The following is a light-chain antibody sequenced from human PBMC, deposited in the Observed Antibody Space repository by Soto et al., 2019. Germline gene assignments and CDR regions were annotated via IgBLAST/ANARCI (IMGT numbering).Light chain of an antibody. Sequence: DIQMTQSPSTLSGSVGDRVTITCRASQTISSWLAWYQQKPGKAPKLLIYKASSLKSGVPSRFSGSGSGTECTLTISSLQPDDLTTYYCQHYNSYPVTLGQGSKVDIK. V-gene: IGKV1-5*03. J-gene: IGKJ1*01. CDR2: KAS. CDR3: QHYNSYPVT. CDR1: QTISSW.